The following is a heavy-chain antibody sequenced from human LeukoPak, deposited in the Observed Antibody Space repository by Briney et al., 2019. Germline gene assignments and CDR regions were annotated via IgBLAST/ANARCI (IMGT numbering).Heavy chain of an antibody. CDR2: IYHSGST. V-gene: IGHV4-39*07. J-gene: IGHJ6*03. CDR1: GGSISSSSYY. D-gene: IGHD3-10*01. Sequence: PSETLSLTCTVSGGSISSSSYYWGWIRQPPGKGLEWIGSIYHSGSTYYNPSLKSRVTISVDTSKNQFSLKLSSVTAADTAVYYCARGGGSIENYYYYMDVWGKGTTVTVSS. CDR3: ARGGGSIENYYYYMDV.